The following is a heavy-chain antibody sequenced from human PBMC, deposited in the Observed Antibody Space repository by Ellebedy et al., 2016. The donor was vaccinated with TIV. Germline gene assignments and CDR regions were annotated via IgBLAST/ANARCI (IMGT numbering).Heavy chain of an antibody. CDR2: IFPPSGTT. J-gene: IGHJ5*02. Sequence: SETLSLTXDVSGASISSNYWWNWVRQPPGKGLEWIGEIFPPSGTTNYNPPLKSRVTMSVDKSKNQFSLRLTSVTAADTAVYYCARGSSTYSWFDTWGPGILVTVSS. CDR3: ARGSSTYSWFDT. CDR1: GASISSNYW. V-gene: IGHV4-4*02.